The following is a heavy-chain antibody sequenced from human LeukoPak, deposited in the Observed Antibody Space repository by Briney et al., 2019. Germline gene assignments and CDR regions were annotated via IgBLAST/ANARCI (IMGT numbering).Heavy chain of an antibody. CDR3: ARDLAFIAAAGRDY. CDR2: ISAYNGNT. CDR1: GYTFTSYG. J-gene: IGHJ4*02. Sequence: ASVKVSCKASGYTFTSYGISWARQAPGQGLEWMGWISAYNGNTNYAQKLQGRVTMTTDTSTSTAYMELRSLRSDDTAVYYCARDLAFIAAAGRDYWGQGTLVTVSS. V-gene: IGHV1-18*01. D-gene: IGHD6-13*01.